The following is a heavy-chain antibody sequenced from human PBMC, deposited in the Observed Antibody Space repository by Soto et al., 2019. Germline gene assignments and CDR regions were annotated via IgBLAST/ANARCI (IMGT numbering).Heavy chain of an antibody. D-gene: IGHD3-22*01. CDR1: GFTFSSYG. Sequence: PGGSLRLSCAASGFTFSSYGMHWVRQAPGKGLEWVAVIWYDGSNKYYADSVKGRLTISRDNSKNTLYLQMNSLRAEDTAVYYCARAYYYDSSGYSLAYWGQGTLVTVSS. V-gene: IGHV3-33*01. CDR3: ARAYYYDSSGYSLAY. CDR2: IWYDGSNK. J-gene: IGHJ4*02.